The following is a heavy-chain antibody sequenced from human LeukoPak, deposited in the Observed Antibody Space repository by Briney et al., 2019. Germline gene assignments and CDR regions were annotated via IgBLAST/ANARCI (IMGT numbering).Heavy chain of an antibody. Sequence: GGSLRLSRAASGFTFSGFSMHWIRQAPGRGREYVSAIAGNGVKTFYTDSVRGRFTIFRDNSKNTLFLQMGSLRGEDTALYFCARIGMENFYDLWGQGTLVSVSS. J-gene: IGHJ5*02. CDR3: ARIGMENFYDL. CDR1: GFTFSGFS. V-gene: IGHV3-64*02. CDR2: IAGNGVKT. D-gene: IGHD2/OR15-2a*01.